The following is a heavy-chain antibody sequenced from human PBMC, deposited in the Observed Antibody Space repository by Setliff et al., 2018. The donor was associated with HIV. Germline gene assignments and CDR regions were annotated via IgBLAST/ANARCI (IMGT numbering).Heavy chain of an antibody. J-gene: IGHJ3*02. CDR1: GFTFSNAW. CDR2: IKSKTDGVTT. Sequence: GESLTISCAASGFTFSNAWMNWVRQAPGKGLEWVGRIKSKTDGVTTDYAAPVKGRFTISRDDSKNTLYLQMNSLKTEDTAVYYCTTAPGSGWSTDAFDIWGQGTMVTV. D-gene: IGHD6-19*01. CDR3: TTAPGSGWSTDAFDI. V-gene: IGHV3-15*01.